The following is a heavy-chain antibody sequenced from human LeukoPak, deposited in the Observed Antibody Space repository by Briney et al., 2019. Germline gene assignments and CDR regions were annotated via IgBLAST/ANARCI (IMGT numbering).Heavy chain of an antibody. CDR3: AKGQGWLLLPTPYYYYGMDV. D-gene: IGHD3-22*01. J-gene: IGHJ6*02. CDR2: ISGSGGST. Sequence: PGGSLRLSCAASGFTFSSYAMSWVRQAPGKGLEWVSAISGSGGSTYYADSVKGRFTISRDNSKNTLYLQMNSLRAEDTAVYYCAKGQGWLLLPTPYYYYGMDVWGQGTTVTVSS. CDR1: GFTFSSYA. V-gene: IGHV3-23*01.